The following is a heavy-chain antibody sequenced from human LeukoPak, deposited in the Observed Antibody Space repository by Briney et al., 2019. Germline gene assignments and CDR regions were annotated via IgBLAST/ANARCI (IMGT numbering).Heavy chain of an antibody. CDR3: ARERGHELRFLEWWEVSEEVGIDY. CDR2: IYTSGST. Sequence: SETLSLTCTVSGGSISSGSYYWSWIRQPAGKGLEWIGRIYTSGSTNYNPSLKSRVTISVDTSKNQFSLKLSSVTAADTAVYYCARERGHELRFLEWWEVSEEVGIDYWGQGTLVTVSS. V-gene: IGHV4-61*02. J-gene: IGHJ4*02. CDR1: GGSISSGSYY. D-gene: IGHD3-3*01.